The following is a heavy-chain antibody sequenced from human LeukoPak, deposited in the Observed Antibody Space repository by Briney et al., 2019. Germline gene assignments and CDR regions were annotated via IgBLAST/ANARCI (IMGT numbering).Heavy chain of an antibody. V-gene: IGHV3-11*01. D-gene: IGHD6-13*01. Sequence: SGGSLRLSCAASGIIFSDYYMSWIRQAPGKGLEWISYVSDSGSTKYYADSVKGRFTISRDNAKNSLFLQMDSLRVEDTAIYYCAGEMGSTWNAPIDYWGQGILVTVSS. CDR2: VSDSGSTK. CDR3: AGEMGSTWNAPIDY. CDR1: GIIFSDYY. J-gene: IGHJ4*02.